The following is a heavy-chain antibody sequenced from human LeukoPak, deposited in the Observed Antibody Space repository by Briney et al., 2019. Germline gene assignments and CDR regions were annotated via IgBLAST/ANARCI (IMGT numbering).Heavy chain of an antibody. J-gene: IGHJ4*02. CDR3: ARGGGPLIYYGSRTYPDY. V-gene: IGHV3-30-3*01. CDR1: GFTFNSYV. D-gene: IGHD3-10*01. CDR2: ISYDGSNK. Sequence: GGSLRLSCAASGFTFNSYVMHWVRQPPGKGLEWVAIISYDGSNKAHADSVKGRFTISRDNSKDTVYLEMNGLRPEDTAVYYCARGGGPLIYYGSRTYPDYWGQGTLVTVSS.